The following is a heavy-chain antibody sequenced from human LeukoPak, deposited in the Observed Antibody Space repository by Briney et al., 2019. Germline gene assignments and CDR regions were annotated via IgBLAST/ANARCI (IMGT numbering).Heavy chain of an antibody. V-gene: IGHV3-48*04. D-gene: IGHD3-22*01. Sequence: GGAPRLSWAASGFTLSSYSMNWGRPAPGEGLGWVSYISSSSSTIYYADSVKGRFTISRDNAMNTVYLQMNSLRAEDTAVYYCARVLSGSWDWFDPWGQGTLVTVSS. CDR1: GFTLSSYS. J-gene: IGHJ5*02. CDR2: ISSSSSTI. CDR3: ARVLSGSWDWFDP.